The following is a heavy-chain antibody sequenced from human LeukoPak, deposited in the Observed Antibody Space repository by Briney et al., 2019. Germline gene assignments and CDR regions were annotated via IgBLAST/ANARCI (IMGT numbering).Heavy chain of an antibody. V-gene: IGHV3-30*18. CDR3: AKGLYSYTLDY. D-gene: IGHD5-18*01. Sequence: GGSLRLSCAASGFTFSSYGMHWVRQAPGKGLEWVAVISYDGSNKYYADSVQGRFTISRDNSKNTLYLQMNSLRAEDTAVYYCAKGLYSYTLDYWGQGTLVTVSS. CDR1: GFTFSSYG. J-gene: IGHJ4*02. CDR2: ISYDGSNK.